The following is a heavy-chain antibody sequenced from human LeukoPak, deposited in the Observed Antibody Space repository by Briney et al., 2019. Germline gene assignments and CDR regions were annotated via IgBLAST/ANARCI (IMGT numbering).Heavy chain of an antibody. Sequence: GGSLRLSCAASGFTFSSYEMNWVRQAPGKGLEWVSSISSSSSYIYYADSVKGRFTISRDNAKNSLYLQMNSLRAEDTAVYYCAREPGGYSYGDDAFDIWGQGTMVTVSS. J-gene: IGHJ3*02. CDR1: GFTFSSYE. CDR2: ISSSSSYI. V-gene: IGHV3-21*01. D-gene: IGHD5-18*01. CDR3: AREPGGYSYGDDAFDI.